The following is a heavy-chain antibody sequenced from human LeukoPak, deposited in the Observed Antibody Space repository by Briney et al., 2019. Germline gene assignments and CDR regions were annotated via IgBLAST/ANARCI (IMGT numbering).Heavy chain of an antibody. D-gene: IGHD3-9*01. CDR1: GYSFTSYW. CDR2: IYPGDSDT. CDR3: ARTDWADYYYYGMDV. Sequence: GESLKISCKGSGYSFTSYWIGWVRQMPGKGLEWMGIIYPGDSDTRYSPSFQGQVTISADKSISTAYLQWSSLKASDTAMYYCARTDWADYYYYGMDVWGQGTTVTVSS. V-gene: IGHV5-51*01. J-gene: IGHJ6*02.